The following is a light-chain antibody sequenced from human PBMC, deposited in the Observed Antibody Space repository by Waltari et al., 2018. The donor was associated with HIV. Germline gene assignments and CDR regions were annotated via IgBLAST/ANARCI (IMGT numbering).Light chain of an antibody. V-gene: IGKV1-9*01. Sequence: DIQVTQSPSFLSASVGDRVTMTCRASHDVETYLAWYHQQPGKAPKLLVYCISTLQSGVPSRFSGSGSGTEFTLTISGLQPEDFATYYCQQLHSFPFTFGPGTKVDI. CDR3: QQLHSFPFT. J-gene: IGKJ3*01. CDR2: CIS. CDR1: HDVETY.